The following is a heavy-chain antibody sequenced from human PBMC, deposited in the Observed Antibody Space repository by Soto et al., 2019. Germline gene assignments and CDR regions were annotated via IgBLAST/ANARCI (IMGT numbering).Heavy chain of an antibody. D-gene: IGHD3-22*01. V-gene: IGHV1-2*02. CDR3: ARDLSPPPSTHDSSGYGMDV. CDR1: GYTFTGDY. J-gene: IGHJ6*02. Sequence: ASVKVSCKASGYTFTGDYMHWVRQAPGQGLEWMGWINPNSGGTNYAQKFQGRVTMTRDTSISTAYMELSRLRSDDTAVYYCARDLSPPPSTHDSSGYGMDVWGQGTTVTVSS. CDR2: INPNSGGT.